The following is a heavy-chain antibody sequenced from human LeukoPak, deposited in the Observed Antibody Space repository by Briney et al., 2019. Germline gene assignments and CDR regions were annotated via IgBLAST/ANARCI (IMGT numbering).Heavy chain of an antibody. J-gene: IGHJ4*02. CDR2: ISSSSYI. CDR1: GFTFSSYS. D-gene: IGHD3-9*01. CDR3: ARAYSIDILTGYFDY. Sequence: GGSLRLSCAASGFTFSSYSMNWVRQAPGKGLEWVSSISSSSYIYYADSVKGRFTISRDNAKNSLYLQMNSLRAEDTAVYYCARAYSIDILTGYFDYWGQGTLVTVSS. V-gene: IGHV3-21*01.